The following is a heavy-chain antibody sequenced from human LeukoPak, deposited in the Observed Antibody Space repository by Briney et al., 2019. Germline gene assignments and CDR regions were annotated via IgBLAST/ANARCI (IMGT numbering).Heavy chain of an antibody. CDR2: ISSSGSTI. CDR3: ARDSGGYSYVNWFDP. D-gene: IGHD5-18*01. CDR1: GFTFSSYE. Sequence: GGXXRLSCAASGFTFSSYEMNWVRQAPGKGLGWVSYISSSGSTIYYADSVKGRFTISRDKAKNSVYMQMNSLRAEDTAVYYCARDSGGYSYVNWFDPWGQGTLVTVSS. J-gene: IGHJ5*02. V-gene: IGHV3-48*03.